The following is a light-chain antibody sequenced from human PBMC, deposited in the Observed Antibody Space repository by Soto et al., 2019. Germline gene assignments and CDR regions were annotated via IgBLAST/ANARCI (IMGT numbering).Light chain of an antibody. J-gene: IGLJ2*01. CDR3: LSYSTSRARI. CDR1: RSDVGGYNY. V-gene: IGLV2-14*01. Sequence: QSVLTQPASVSGSPGQSITISCTGTRSDVGGYNYVSWYKQKPGKAPKLVIDDVSHRPSGVADRFFGYKSGNTASLITSGRQAEDEADYDCLSYSTSRARIFGGGTKLTVL. CDR2: DVS.